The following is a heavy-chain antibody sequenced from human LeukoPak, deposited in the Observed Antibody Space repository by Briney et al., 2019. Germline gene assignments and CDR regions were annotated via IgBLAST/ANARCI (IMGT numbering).Heavy chain of an antibody. D-gene: IGHD2-21*02. J-gene: IGHJ4*02. CDR1: GFPVNKYE. CDR2: IDAGATST. V-gene: IGHV3-48*03. CDR3: VRGRLLRSTKYLDY. Sequence: RGGSLRLSCAASGFPVNKYEWHWVRQAPGKGLEWVSYIDAGATSTNYADSVWGRFTLSRDNDKNSVHRQMNSLRDEDTAVYYCVRGRLLRSTKYLDYWGQGALVTVSS.